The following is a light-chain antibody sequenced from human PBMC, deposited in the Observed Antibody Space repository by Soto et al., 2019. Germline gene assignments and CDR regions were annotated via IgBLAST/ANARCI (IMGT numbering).Light chain of an antibody. Sequence: DIQMTQSPSPLSASVGDRVAITCRASQDITNYLAWFQQKPGKVPRVLIYAASTLQSGVPSRFSGRGSGTDFTLTISSLQPEDVATYYCQYYNAVPFTFGPGTTVEIK. CDR3: QYYNAVPFT. J-gene: IGKJ3*01. CDR1: QDITNY. V-gene: IGKV1-27*01. CDR2: AAS.